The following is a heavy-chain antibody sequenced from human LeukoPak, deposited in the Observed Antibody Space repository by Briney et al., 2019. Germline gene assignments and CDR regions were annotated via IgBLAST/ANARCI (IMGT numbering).Heavy chain of an antibody. D-gene: IGHD3-10*01. CDR1: GGSFRGYY. J-gene: IGHJ4*02. CDR3: ARDITYGSGSYYNEYYFDY. CDR2: INHSGST. Sequence: SETLSLTCAVYGGSFRGYYLSWIRQPPGKGLEWIGEINHSGSTNYNPSLKSRVTISVDTSKNQFSLKLSSVTAADTAVYYCARDITYGSGSYYNEYYFDYWGQGTLVTVSS. V-gene: IGHV4-34*01.